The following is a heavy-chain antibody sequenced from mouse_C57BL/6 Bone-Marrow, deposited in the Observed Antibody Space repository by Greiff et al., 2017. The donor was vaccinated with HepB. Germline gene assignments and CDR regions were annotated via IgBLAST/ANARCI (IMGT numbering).Heavy chain of an antibody. CDR3: ASFLYDGRSYYAMDY. J-gene: IGHJ4*01. V-gene: IGHV5-17*01. Sequence: EVMLVESGGGLVKPGGSLKLSCAASGFTFSDYGMHWVRQAPEKGLEWVAYISSGSSTIYYADTVKGRFTISRDNAKNTLFLQMTSLRSEDTAMYYCASFLYDGRSYYAMDYWGQGTSVTVSS. D-gene: IGHD2-3*01. CDR1: GFTFSDYG. CDR2: ISSGSSTI.